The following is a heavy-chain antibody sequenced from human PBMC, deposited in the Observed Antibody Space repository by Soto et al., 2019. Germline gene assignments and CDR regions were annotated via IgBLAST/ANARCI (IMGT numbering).Heavy chain of an antibody. J-gene: IGHJ6*03. D-gene: IGHD2-2*01. V-gene: IGHV3-23*01. Sequence: EVQLLESGGDLVQPGGSLRLSCAASGFTFSSYAMSWVRQAPGKGLESVSTASGSGGDTYYADSVKGRFTISRDNSKNTLYLQMNSLRAADTAVYYCARGRFTNPGGYMDVWGKGTTVTVSS. CDR2: ASGSGGDT. CDR1: GFTFSSYA. CDR3: ARGRFTNPGGYMDV.